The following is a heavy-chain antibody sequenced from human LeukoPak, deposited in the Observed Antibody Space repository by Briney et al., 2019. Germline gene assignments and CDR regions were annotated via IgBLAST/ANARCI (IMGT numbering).Heavy chain of an antibody. CDR3: ARKSASSGYYQFDY. D-gene: IGHD3-22*01. J-gene: IGHJ4*02. V-gene: IGHV4-59*01. CDR1: GGSISSYY. CDR2: IYYSGST. Sequence: SETLSLTCTVSGGSISSYYWSWLRQPPGKGLEWIGYIYYSGSTNYNPSLKRRVTISVDTSKNQFSLKLSSVTAADTAVYYRARKSASSGYYQFDYWGQGTLVTVSS.